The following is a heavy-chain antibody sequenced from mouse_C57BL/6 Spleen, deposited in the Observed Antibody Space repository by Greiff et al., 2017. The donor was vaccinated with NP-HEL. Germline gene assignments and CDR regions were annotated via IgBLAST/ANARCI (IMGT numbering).Heavy chain of an antibody. CDR2: INPGSGGT. CDR3: ARSGYSNYYFDY. Sequence: QVQLQQSGAELVRPGTSVKVSCKASGYAFTNYLIEWVKQRPGQGLEWIGVINPGSGGTNYNEKFKGKATLTADKSSSTAYMQLSSLTSEDSAVYFCARSGYSNYYFDYWGQGTTLTVSS. D-gene: IGHD2-5*01. V-gene: IGHV1-54*01. J-gene: IGHJ2*01. CDR1: GYAFTNYL.